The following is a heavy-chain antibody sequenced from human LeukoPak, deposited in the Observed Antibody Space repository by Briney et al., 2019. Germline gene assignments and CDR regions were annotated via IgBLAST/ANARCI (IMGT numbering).Heavy chain of an antibody. V-gene: IGHV4-31*03. J-gene: IGHJ4*02. D-gene: IGHD3-22*01. CDR1: GGSISSGGYY. CDR3: ARDYYYYDSSGYYGPFFDY. CDR2: IYYSGST. Sequence: SETLSLTCTVSGGSISSGGYYWSWIRQHPGKGLEWIGYIYYSGSTYYNPSLKSRVTISVDTSKNQFSLKLSSVTAADTAVYYCARDYYYYDSSGYYGPFFDYWGQGTLVTVSS.